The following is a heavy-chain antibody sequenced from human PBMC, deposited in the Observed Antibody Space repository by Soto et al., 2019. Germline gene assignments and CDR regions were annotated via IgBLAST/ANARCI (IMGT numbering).Heavy chain of an antibody. V-gene: IGHV2-5*02. CDR3: APAMLYCTGGSCSTWFDS. Sequence: QITLKESGPTLVKPTQTLTLTCTFSGFSLSTHGVGVGWIRQPAGKALEWLALIYWDDDKRYSASLNSRLTITKDTSKNQVVLTMTNVDPVDTATSYCAPAMLYCTGGSCSTWFDSWGPGTLVTVSS. CDR2: IYWDDDK. J-gene: IGHJ5*01. CDR1: GFSLSTHGVG. D-gene: IGHD2-15*01.